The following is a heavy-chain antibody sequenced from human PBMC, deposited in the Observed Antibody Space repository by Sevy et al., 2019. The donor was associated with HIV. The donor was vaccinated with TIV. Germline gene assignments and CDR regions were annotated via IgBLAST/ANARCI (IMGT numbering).Heavy chain of an antibody. V-gene: IGHV4-59*08. D-gene: IGHD1-26*01. J-gene: IGHJ4*02. Sequence: SETLSLTCTVSGGSITSLYWNWIRQPPGKGLEWIGNIYYNGHINYNPSLKSGATLSLDTSKNQFSLRLSSVTAADTAMYYCAGENAWGRGYSWGQGTLVTVSS. CDR3: AGENAWGRGYS. CDR2: IYYNGHI. CDR1: GGSITSLY.